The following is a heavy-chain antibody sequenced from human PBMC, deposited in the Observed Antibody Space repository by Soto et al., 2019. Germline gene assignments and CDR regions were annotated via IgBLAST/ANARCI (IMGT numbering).Heavy chain of an antibody. J-gene: IGHJ5*02. Sequence: SETLSLTWTVAGASSVGFYWSWIRKSAGKGLEWIGRIYATGTTDYNPFLKSRVMMSVDTSKKQFSLKLRSVTAADTAVYYCVRDGTKTLRDWFDPWGQGISVTVSS. V-gene: IGHV4-4*07. CDR3: VRDGTKTLRDWFDP. CDR2: IYATGTT. D-gene: IGHD1-1*01. CDR1: GASSVGFY.